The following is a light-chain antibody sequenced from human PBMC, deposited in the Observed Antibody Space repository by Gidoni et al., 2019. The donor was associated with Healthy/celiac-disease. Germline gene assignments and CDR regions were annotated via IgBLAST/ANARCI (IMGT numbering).Light chain of an antibody. CDR2: AAS. V-gene: IGKV1-39*01. CDR1: QSISSY. CDR3: QQSYSTPPFT. Sequence: DIQITQSPSSLSASVGDRVTITCRASQSISSYLNWYQQKPGKAPKLLIYAASSLQSRVPSRFSGSGSGTDFTLTISSLQPEDFATYYCQQSYSTPPFTFGPGTKVDIK. J-gene: IGKJ3*01.